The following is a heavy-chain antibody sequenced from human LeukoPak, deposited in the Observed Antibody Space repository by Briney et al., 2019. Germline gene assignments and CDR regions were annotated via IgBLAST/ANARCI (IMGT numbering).Heavy chain of an antibody. CDR3: ARGRGYSYGSYFDY. V-gene: IGHV4-4*07. CDR1: GGSISSYY. J-gene: IGHJ4*02. Sequence: SETLSLTCTVSGGSISSYYWSWIRQPAGKGLEWIGRIYTSGSTYYNPSLKSRVTISVDTSKNQFSLKLSSVTAADTAVYYCARGRGYSYGSYFDYWGQGTLVTVSS. D-gene: IGHD5-18*01. CDR2: IYTSGST.